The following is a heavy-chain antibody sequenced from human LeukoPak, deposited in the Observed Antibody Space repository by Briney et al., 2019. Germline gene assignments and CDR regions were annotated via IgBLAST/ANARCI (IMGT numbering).Heavy chain of an antibody. CDR2: INADGSST. Sequence: GGSLRLSCAASGFTLSSYWMHWVRQAPGKGLGWVSRINADGSSTIYADAVKGRFTISRDNAKNTLYLQMNSLRAEDTAVYYCASPGTTVTTRNAFDIWGQGTMVTVSS. V-gene: IGHV3-74*01. CDR3: ASPGTTVTTRNAFDI. CDR1: GFTLSSYW. J-gene: IGHJ3*02. D-gene: IGHD4-17*01.